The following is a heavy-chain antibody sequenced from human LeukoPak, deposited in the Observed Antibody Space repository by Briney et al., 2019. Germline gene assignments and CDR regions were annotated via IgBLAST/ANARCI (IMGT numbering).Heavy chain of an antibody. CDR1: GGSISSSYYY. CDR3: ARVSHDDYGDWFDY. CDR2: IYSSGST. Sequence: SETLSLTCTVSGGSISSSYYYWGWIRQPPGKGLEWIGSIYSSGSTYYNPSLKSRVTISVDTSKNQFSLKLSSVTAADTAVYYCARVSHDDYGDWFDYWGQGTLVTVSS. D-gene: IGHD4-17*01. V-gene: IGHV4-39*01. J-gene: IGHJ4*02.